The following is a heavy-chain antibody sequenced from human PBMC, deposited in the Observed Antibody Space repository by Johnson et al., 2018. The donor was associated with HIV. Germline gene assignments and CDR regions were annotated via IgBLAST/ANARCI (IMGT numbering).Heavy chain of an antibody. Sequence: QEQLVESGGGLVQPGGSLRLSCLASGFTFSSYAMHWVRQAPGKGLEWVAVISYDGSNKYYADSVKGRFTISRDNSMHTMYLQMNSLRAEDTAVYYCAGQVRAFDIWGQGTMVTVSS. V-gene: IGHV3-30*04. D-gene: IGHD6-19*01. CDR3: AGQVRAFDI. CDR1: GFTFSSYA. J-gene: IGHJ3*02. CDR2: ISYDGSNK.